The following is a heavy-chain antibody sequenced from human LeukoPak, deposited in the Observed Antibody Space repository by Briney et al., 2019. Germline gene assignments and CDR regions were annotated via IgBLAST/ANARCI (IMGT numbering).Heavy chain of an antibody. CDR2: ISKNEDST. D-gene: IGHD3-10*01. V-gene: IGHV3-64D*06. J-gene: IGHJ4*02. Sequence: PGGSLRLSCSASGFIFSSDNMHWVRQAPGKGLEYVSGISKNEDSTFYADPMQARFTISRDNYNNKLFLQMNSVRPEDTAVYFCVKDLAGTYSFDYWGQGARVTVSS. CDR3: VKDLAGTYSFDY. CDR1: GFIFSSDN.